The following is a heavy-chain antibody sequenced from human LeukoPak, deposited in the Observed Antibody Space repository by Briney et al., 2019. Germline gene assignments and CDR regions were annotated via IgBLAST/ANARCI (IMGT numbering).Heavy chain of an antibody. J-gene: IGHJ3*01. V-gene: IGHV3-74*01. CDR1: RFTFSTYG. CDR3: ARVRLANLNDAFDL. CDR2: INSDGSST. Sequence: QPGGSLRLSCAASRFTFSTYGMHWVRQAPGKGLVWVSRINSDGSSTNYADSVKGRFTISRDNAKNTLYLQMNSLRAEDTAVYYCARVRLANLNDAFDLWGQGTMVTVSS.